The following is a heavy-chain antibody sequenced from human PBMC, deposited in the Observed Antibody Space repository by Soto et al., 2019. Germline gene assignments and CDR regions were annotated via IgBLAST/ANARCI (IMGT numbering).Heavy chain of an antibody. CDR3: AKSSGWELLRFWFDP. CDR1: GFTFSSYA. CDR2: ISGSGGST. D-gene: IGHD1-26*01. J-gene: IGHJ5*02. Sequence: GGSRRRSWAASGFTFSSYAMSWGRQAPEKGLEWVSAISGSGGSTYYADSVKGRFTISRDNSKNTLYLQMNSLRAEDTAVYYCAKSSGWELLRFWFDPWGQGTLVTFSS. V-gene: IGHV3-23*01.